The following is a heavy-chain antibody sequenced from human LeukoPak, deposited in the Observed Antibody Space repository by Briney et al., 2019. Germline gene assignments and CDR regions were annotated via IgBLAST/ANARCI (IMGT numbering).Heavy chain of an antibody. V-gene: IGHV3-48*03. D-gene: IGHD1-7*01. J-gene: IGHJ4*02. CDR1: GFTFSSYE. CDR2: ISSSGSTI. CDR3: ARKGLGGELGGFDS. Sequence: GGSLRLSCAASGFTFSSYEMNWVRQAPGKGLEWVSYISSSGSTIYYADSVKGRFTISRDNAKNSLYLQMNSLRVEDTALYYCARKGLGGELGGFDSWGQGTLVTVSS.